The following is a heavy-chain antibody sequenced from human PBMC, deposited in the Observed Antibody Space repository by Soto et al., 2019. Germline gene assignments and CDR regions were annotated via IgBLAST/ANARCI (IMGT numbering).Heavy chain of an antibody. D-gene: IGHD2-2*01. CDR3: TTRWRNPDCSSTSCHVKFGGDY. CDR1: GFTFSNAW. Sequence: EVQLVESGGGLVKPGGSLRLSCAASGFTFSNAWMSWVRQAPGKGLEWVGRIKSKTDGGTTDYAAPVKGRFTISRDDSKNTLYLQMNSLKAEDTAVYYCTTRWRNPDCSSTSCHVKFGGDYWGQGTLVTISS. V-gene: IGHV3-15*01. CDR2: IKSKTDGGTT. J-gene: IGHJ4*02.